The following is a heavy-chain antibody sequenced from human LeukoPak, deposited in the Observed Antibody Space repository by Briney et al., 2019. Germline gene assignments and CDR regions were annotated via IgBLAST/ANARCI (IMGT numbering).Heavy chain of an antibody. Sequence: SVTVSCKASRYTFNRYLISWVRRVPGPALEGMGWISGHNGNADYAQKFTDRVTLTTDTSTTTAYMELRSLTSDDTAVYYCARIWAEFQLVSDFWGQGTLVSVSS. D-gene: IGHD3-10*01. CDR2: ISGHNGNA. V-gene: IGHV1-18*01. J-gene: IGHJ4*02. CDR3: ARIWAEFQLVSDF. CDR1: RYTFNRYL.